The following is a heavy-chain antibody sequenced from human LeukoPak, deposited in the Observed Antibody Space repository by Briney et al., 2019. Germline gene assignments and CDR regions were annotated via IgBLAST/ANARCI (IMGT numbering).Heavy chain of an antibody. V-gene: IGHV3-30*18. Sequence: GGSLRLSCAASGFTFSSYGMHWVRQAPGKGLEWVAVISYDGSNKYCADSVKGRFTISRDNSKNTLYLQMNSLRAEDTAVYYCAKANGGGHYYYGMDVWGQGTTVTVSS. CDR1: GFTFSSYG. D-gene: IGHD3-16*01. CDR2: ISYDGSNK. J-gene: IGHJ6*02. CDR3: AKANGGGHYYYGMDV.